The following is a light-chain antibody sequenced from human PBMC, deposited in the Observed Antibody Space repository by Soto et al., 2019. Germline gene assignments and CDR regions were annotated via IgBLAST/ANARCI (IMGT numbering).Light chain of an antibody. Sequence: DIHMTQSPSTLSASVGDRITITCRASQDVSQWLAWYQHKPGKAPKLLIYNASTLESGVSSGFSGRGSGTEFTLTSRDLQPDDFATYDCQQYISDLNTFFQGTKLEIK. CDR1: QDVSQW. CDR2: NAS. J-gene: IGKJ2*01. CDR3: QQYISDLNT. V-gene: IGKV1-5*03.